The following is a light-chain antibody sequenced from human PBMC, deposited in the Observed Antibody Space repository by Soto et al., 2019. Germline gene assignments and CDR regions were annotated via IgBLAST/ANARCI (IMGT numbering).Light chain of an antibody. V-gene: IGKV1-27*01. CDR2: AAS. Sequence: DIQMTQSPSSLSASVGDRVTITCRASQGISNYLAWYQQKPGKVPKLLIYAASTLQSGVPSRFSGSGSGTDFTLTIGSLQPEDVATYYCQKYNSAQTFGQGTKVEIK. CDR3: QKYNSAQT. J-gene: IGKJ1*01. CDR1: QGISNY.